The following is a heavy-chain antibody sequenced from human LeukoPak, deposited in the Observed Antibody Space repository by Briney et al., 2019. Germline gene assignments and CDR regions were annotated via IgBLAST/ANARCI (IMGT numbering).Heavy chain of an antibody. D-gene: IGHD3-10*01. Sequence: PSETLSLTCAVYGGSFSGYYWSWIRQPPGKGLEWIGEINHSGSTNYNPSLQSRVTISVDTSKNQFSLKLSSVTAADTAVYYCARVLLWFGYYYYMDVWGKGTTVTVSS. V-gene: IGHV4-34*01. CDR2: INHSGST. J-gene: IGHJ6*03. CDR3: ARVLLWFGYYYYMDV. CDR1: GGSFSGYY.